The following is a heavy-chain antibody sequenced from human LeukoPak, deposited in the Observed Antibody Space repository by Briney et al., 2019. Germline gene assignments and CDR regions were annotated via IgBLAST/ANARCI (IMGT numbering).Heavy chain of an antibody. Sequence: SETLSLTCTVSGGSISSYYWSWIRQPPGKGLEWIGYIYYSGSTNYNPSLKSRVTISVDTSKNQFSLKLSSVTAADTAVYYCARHTGPWELKKRAFDIWGQGTMVTVSP. J-gene: IGHJ3*02. CDR3: ARHTGPWELKKRAFDI. CDR1: GGSISSYY. CDR2: IYYSGST. D-gene: IGHD1-26*01. V-gene: IGHV4-59*01.